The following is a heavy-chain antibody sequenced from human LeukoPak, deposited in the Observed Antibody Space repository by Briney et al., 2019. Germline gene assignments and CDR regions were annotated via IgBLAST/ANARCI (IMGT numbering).Heavy chain of an antibody. V-gene: IGHV1-2*02. Sequence: ASVKVSCKAPGYTFTGYYMYWVRQAPGQGLDWMGWINPNSGGTNYAQKFQGRVTMTRDTSITTAFMELSRLRSDDTAVYYCARVTYYYDSSGYFSVRTSDYWGQGTLVTVSS. CDR1: GYTFTGYY. J-gene: IGHJ4*02. D-gene: IGHD3-22*01. CDR3: ARVTYYYDSSGYFSVRTSDY. CDR2: INPNSGGT.